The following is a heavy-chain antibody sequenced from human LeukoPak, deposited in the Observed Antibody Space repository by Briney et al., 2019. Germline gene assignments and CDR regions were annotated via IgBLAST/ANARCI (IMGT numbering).Heavy chain of an antibody. Sequence: ASVKVSCKASGYTFTGYYMHWVRQAPGQGLEWMGWINPNSGGTNYAQKFQGRVTMTRDTSISTAYMELSRLRSDDTAVYYCAKVFDFWSGYHDYGMDVWGQGTTVTVSS. CDR1: GYTFTGYY. CDR2: INPNSGGT. D-gene: IGHD3-3*01. V-gene: IGHV1-2*02. CDR3: AKVFDFWSGYHDYGMDV. J-gene: IGHJ6*02.